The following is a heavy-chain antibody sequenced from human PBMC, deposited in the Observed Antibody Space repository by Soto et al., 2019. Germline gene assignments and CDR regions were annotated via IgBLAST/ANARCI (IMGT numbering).Heavy chain of an antibody. D-gene: IGHD6-13*01. V-gene: IGHV1-18*01. CDR1: GYTFTTYG. Sequence: QVQLVQSGAEVKKPGASVKVSCKASGYTFTTYGISWVRQAPGQGLEWMGWISAYSGSTKFAQKLQGRVTMTTDTSTTTAYMELRSLTSDDTAVYYCASDFTKSSSWPYYFDYWGQGTLVTVSS. CDR2: ISAYSGST. CDR3: ASDFTKSSSWPYYFDY. J-gene: IGHJ4*02.